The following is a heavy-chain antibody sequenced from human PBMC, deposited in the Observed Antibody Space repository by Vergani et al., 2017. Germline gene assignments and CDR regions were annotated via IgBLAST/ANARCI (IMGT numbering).Heavy chain of an antibody. D-gene: IGHD3-22*01. CDR2: ISGSGGST. V-gene: IGHV3-23*01. CDR1: GFTFSSYA. CDR3: ATGDSSGYYAFDY. Sequence: EVQLLESGGGLVQPGGSLRLSCAASGFTFSSYAMSWVRQAPGKGLEWVSAISGSGGSTYYADSVKGRFTISRDNSKNTLYLQMNSLRAEDTAVYYCATGDSSGYYAFDYWGQGTLVTVSA. J-gene: IGHJ4*02.